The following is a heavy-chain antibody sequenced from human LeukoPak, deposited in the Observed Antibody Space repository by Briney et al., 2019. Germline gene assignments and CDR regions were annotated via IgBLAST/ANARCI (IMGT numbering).Heavy chain of an antibody. CDR2: ISRSSAAK. V-gene: IGHV3-21*01. J-gene: IGHJ4*02. CDR3: ASDGSQEETYIAGRYILADS. D-gene: IGHD3-10*01. Sequence: GGSLRHSCAASGFTFSSYSMNWVRQAPGQGLEWVSAISRSSAAKLYADSVKGRFTISRDNAKNSLYLQMNSLRAEDTAVYFCASDGSQEETYIAGRYILADSWGQGTLVSVSS. CDR1: GFTFSSYS.